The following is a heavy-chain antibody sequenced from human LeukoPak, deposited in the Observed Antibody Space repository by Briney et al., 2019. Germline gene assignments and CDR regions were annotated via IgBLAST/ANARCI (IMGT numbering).Heavy chain of an antibody. V-gene: IGHV4-34*01. D-gene: IGHD3-3*01. Sequence: SETLSFTCAVYGESFSGYYWSWIRQPPGKGLEWIGEINHSGSTNYNPSLKSRVTISVDTSKNQFSLKLSSVTAADTAVYYCARGSTYYDFWSGYYKFDPWGQGTLVTVAS. CDR1: GESFSGYY. J-gene: IGHJ5*02. CDR2: INHSGST. CDR3: ARGSTYYDFWSGYYKFDP.